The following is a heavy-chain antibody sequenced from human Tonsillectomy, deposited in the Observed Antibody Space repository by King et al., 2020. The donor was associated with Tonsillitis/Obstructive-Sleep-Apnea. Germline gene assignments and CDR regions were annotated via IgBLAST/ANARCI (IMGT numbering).Heavy chain of an antibody. CDR2: IYYSGST. Sequence: QLQESGPGLVKPSETLSLTCTVSGGSISSSSYYWGWIRQPPGKGLEWIGSIYYSGSTYYNPSLKSRVTISVNMSKNQFSLKLSSVTAADTAVYYCASLQYSNYGGFSFYGMDVWGQGTPVTVSS. D-gene: IGHD4-11*01. V-gene: IGHV4-39*01. CDR3: ASLQYSNYGGFSFYGMDV. CDR1: GGSISSSSYY. J-gene: IGHJ6*02.